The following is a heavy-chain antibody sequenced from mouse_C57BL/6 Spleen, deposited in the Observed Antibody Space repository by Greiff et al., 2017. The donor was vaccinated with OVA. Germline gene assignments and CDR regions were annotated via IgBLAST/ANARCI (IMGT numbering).Heavy chain of an antibody. CDR1: GFTFSDYG. D-gene: IGHD2-1*01. V-gene: IGHV5-17*01. CDR2: ISSGSSTI. CDR3: ARGGGNHAMDY. J-gene: IGHJ4*01. Sequence: EVMLVESGGGLVKPGGSLKLSCAASGFTFSDYGMHWVRQAPEKGLEWVAYISSGSSTIYYADTVKGRFTISRDNAKNTLFLQMTSLRSEDTAMYYCARGGGNHAMDYWGQGTSVTVSS.